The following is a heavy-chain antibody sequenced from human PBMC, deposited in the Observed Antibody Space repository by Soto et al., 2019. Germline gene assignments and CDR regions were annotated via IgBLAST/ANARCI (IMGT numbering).Heavy chain of an antibody. CDR3: AKDPGYSNYYGIDV. CDR2: ISGSGSST. J-gene: IGHJ6*02. D-gene: IGHD4-4*01. CDR1: GLTFSLYA. Sequence: EVQLLESGGGLVQPGGSLRLSCAASGLTFSLYAMTWVRQAPGKGLEWVSAISGSGSSTYYADSVKGRFTTSRDNSKKTLFLQMDSLRAEDTAVYYCAKDPGYSNYYGIDVWGQGTTVTVSS. V-gene: IGHV3-23*01.